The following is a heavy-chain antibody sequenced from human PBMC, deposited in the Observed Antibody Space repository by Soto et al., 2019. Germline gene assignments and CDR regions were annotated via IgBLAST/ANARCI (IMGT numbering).Heavy chain of an antibody. D-gene: IGHD4-17*01. CDR1: GGSISSGGYY. CDR2: IYYSGST. V-gene: IGHV4-31*03. J-gene: IGHJ3*02. CDR3: AREAATVTNPVAFDI. Sequence: QVQLQESGPGLVKPSQTLSLTCTVSGGSISSGGYYWSWIRQHPGKGLEWIGYIYYSGSTYYNPSLKSRVTISVDTSKNQFSLKLSSVTAADTAVYYCAREAATVTNPVAFDIWGQGTMVTVSS.